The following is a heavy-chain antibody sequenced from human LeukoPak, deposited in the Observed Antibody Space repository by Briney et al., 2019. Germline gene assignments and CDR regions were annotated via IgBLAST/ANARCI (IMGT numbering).Heavy chain of an antibody. Sequence: ASVKVSCKASGYTFTGYYMHWVRQAPGQGLEWMGRINPNSGGTNYAQKFQGRATMTRDTSISTAYMELSRLRSDDTAVYYCARGPYSSSWPTYYYYGMDVWGQGTTVTVSS. CDR3: ARGPYSSSWPTYYYYGMDV. J-gene: IGHJ6*02. V-gene: IGHV1-2*06. CDR1: GYTFTGYY. CDR2: INPNSGGT. D-gene: IGHD6-13*01.